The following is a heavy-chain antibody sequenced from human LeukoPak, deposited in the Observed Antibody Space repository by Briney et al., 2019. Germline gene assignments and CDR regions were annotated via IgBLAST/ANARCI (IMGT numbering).Heavy chain of an antibody. Sequence: ASVKVSCKASGHSFTGYYIHWVRQAPGQGLEWMGWINPNSVDTNYAQKFQGRVTMTRDTSISSANMELSRLTSDDTAVYYCARVDYSISSGPWDYWGQGTLVTVSS. CDR3: ARVDYSISSGPWDY. CDR2: INPNSVDT. V-gene: IGHV1-2*02. CDR1: GHSFTGYY. J-gene: IGHJ4*02. D-gene: IGHD6-6*01.